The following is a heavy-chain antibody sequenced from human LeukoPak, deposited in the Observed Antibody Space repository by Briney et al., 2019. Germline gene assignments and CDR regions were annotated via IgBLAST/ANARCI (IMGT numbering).Heavy chain of an antibody. Sequence: GGSLRLSCAASGFTFRSYAMTWVRQAPRKGLEWVSGISGSGGSTYYADSVKGRFTISRDNSKNTLYLQMNSLRAEDTAVYYCAKDDSPGKEWLEVIDYWGQGTLVTVSS. CDR1: GFTFRSYA. CDR2: ISGSGGST. V-gene: IGHV3-23*01. D-gene: IGHD3-3*01. CDR3: AKDDSPGKEWLEVIDY. J-gene: IGHJ4*02.